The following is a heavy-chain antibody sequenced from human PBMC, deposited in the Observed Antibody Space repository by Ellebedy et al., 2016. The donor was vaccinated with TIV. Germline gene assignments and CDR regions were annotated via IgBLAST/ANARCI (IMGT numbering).Heavy chain of an antibody. CDR2: INRDGSEK. J-gene: IGHJ4*02. D-gene: IGHD4-17*01. CDR3: ARGYGEGVY. CDR1: GFTFSTHW. V-gene: IGHV3-7*01. Sequence: GGSLRLXXAASGFTFSTHWVTWLRQAPGKGLEWVANINRDGSEKYYVDSVKGRFTISRDSAKNSLYLQMNSLRAEDTAVYFCARGYGEGVYWGQGTLVTVSS.